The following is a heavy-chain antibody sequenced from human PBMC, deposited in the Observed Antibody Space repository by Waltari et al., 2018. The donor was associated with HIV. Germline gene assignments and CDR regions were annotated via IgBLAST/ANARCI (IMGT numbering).Heavy chain of an antibody. J-gene: IGHJ4*02. CDR2: IHHSGNV. Sequence: QVQLQESGPGLVRPSGTRFLTFAVTVGCIKSRKWWSWVRQPPGKGLEWIGDIHHSGNVNYNLSLKSRVTFSVDRSKNHFSLNLTSVTTADTATYFCARLRDYGDYGHYDFWGRGTLVVVSP. CDR1: VGCIKSRKW. D-gene: IGHD4-17*01. V-gene: IGHV4-4*02. CDR3: ARLRDYGDYGHYDF.